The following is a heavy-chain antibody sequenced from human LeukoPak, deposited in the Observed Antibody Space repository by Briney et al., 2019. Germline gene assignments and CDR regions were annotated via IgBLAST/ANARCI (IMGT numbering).Heavy chain of an antibody. CDR3: AKHTPGFSW. V-gene: IGHV3-23*01. CDR2: ISASGGST. J-gene: IGHJ4*02. CDR1: GFSFSTDA. D-gene: IGHD2-2*02. Sequence: RTGGSLRLSCAASGFSFSTDAMSWVRQAPRKGLEWVSGISASGGSTYYADSVKGRFTISRDNSKNTLYLQMNSLRAEDTAVYYCAKHTPGFSWWGQGTLVTVSS.